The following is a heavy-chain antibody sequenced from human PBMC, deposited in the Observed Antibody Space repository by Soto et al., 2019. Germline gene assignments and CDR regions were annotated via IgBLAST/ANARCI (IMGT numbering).Heavy chain of an antibody. CDR3: AREVILYIGYANWFDP. J-gene: IGHJ5*02. CDR2: ISAYNGNT. CDR1: GYTFTSYG. Sequence: QVQLVQSGAEVKKPGASVKVSCKASGYTFTSYGISWVRQAPGQGLEWMGWISAYNGNTNYAQKLQGRITMTTDTSPSTAYMERSSLRSDDTAVYYCAREVILYIGYANWFDPWGQGTLVTVSS. D-gene: IGHD5-12*01. V-gene: IGHV1-18*01.